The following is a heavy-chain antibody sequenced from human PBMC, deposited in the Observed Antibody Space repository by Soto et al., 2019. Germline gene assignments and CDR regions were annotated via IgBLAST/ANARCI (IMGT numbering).Heavy chain of an antibody. CDR3: ARGGWSNDY. CDR2: VYYTGST. CDR1: GGSINNNY. D-gene: IGHD6-19*01. V-gene: IGHV4-59*01. Sequence: SETLSLTCTVSGGSINNNYWSWIRQPPGKGLEWIGYVYYTGSTNYNPSLKSRVTISVDTSKNQFSLKLTSVTAANTAVYYCARGGWSNDYWGQGTLVTVSS. J-gene: IGHJ4*02.